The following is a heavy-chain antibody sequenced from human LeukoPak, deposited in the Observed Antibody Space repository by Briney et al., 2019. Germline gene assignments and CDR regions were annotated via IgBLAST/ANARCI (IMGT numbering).Heavy chain of an antibody. D-gene: IGHD5-18*01. CDR1: GFTFSTYA. J-gene: IGHJ4*02. V-gene: IGHV3-23*01. CDR3: AKDIAQGYTFGSIEQDY. Sequence: GGSLRLSCAASGFTFSTYAMTWVRQAPGKGLEWVSSFSGSFSSTYYADSVKGRFTISRDNSENTLYLQMNSLRAEDTAVYYCAKDIAQGYTFGSIEQDYWGQGTLVTVSS. CDR2: FSGSFSST.